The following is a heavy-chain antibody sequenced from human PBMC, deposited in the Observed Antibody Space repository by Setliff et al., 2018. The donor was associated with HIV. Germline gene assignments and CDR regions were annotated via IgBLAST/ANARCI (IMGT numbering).Heavy chain of an antibody. D-gene: IGHD3-22*01. V-gene: IGHV4-4*09. Sequence: TLSLTCTVSGGSISSYYWSWIRQPPRKGLEWIGYIYTRGSTNYNPSLKSRVTISVDTSKNQFSLKLSSVTAADTAVYYCARGLSFYDPGGFDYWGQGTLVTVSS. CDR1: GGSISSYY. CDR3: ARGLSFYDPGGFDY. J-gene: IGHJ4*02. CDR2: IYTRGST.